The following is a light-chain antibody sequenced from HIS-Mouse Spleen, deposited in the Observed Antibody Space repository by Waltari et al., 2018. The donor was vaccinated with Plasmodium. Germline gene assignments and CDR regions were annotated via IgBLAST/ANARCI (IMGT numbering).Light chain of an antibody. CDR1: VLAKKY. J-gene: IGLJ3*02. CDR3: YSAADNNGV. V-gene: IGLV3-27*01. CDR2: KDS. Sequence: SYELTQPSSVSVSPGQTARITCSGDVLAKKYARWFQQKPGQAPVLVDYKDSERPSGIPGRFSGSSSGSTVTVTISGAQVEDEADYYCYSAADNNGVFGGGTKLTVL.